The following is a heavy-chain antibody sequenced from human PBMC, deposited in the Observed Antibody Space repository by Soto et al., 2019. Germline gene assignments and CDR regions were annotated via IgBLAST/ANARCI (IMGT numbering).Heavy chain of an antibody. D-gene: IGHD3-22*01. CDR2: IIPVFQTA. Sequence: QEQLVQSGAEEKKPGSSVKVSCKASGGLFSSYPISWVRQVPGQGLEWMGGIIPVFQTAYYTQRVQGRVTIPSDESTNTAYMELSSLRSEDTAIYYGAGGSSGYTWFNEFWAKGPLVTVSS. CDR1: GGLFSSYP. J-gene: IGHJ4*02. CDR3: AGGSSGYTWFNEF. V-gene: IGHV1-69*01.